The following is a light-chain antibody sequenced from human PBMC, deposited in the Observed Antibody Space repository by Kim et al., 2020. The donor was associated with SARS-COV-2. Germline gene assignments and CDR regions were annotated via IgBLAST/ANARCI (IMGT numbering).Light chain of an antibody. CDR2: RNI. Sequence: QSVLTQPPSVSGAPGQRVTISCTGSSSNIGAGYDVHWYQQLPGTAPKLLIYRNINRPSGVPDRFSGSKSGTSASLAITGLQAEDEADYYCQSYDSSLSAYVFGAGTKVTVL. CDR3: QSYDSSLSAYV. CDR1: SSNIGAGYD. J-gene: IGLJ1*01. V-gene: IGLV1-40*01.